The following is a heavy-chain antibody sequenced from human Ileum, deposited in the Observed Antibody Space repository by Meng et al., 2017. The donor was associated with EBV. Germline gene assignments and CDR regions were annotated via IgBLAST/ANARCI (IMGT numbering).Heavy chain of an antibody. CDR3: ARGYYDSSGYGYWYFDL. CDR1: GGSISSGDYY. V-gene: IGHV4-30-4*01. Sequence: VHMRGSGPGLVKPSQTLSLTCTVSGGSISSGDYYWSWIRQPPGKGLEWIGYIYYSGSTYYNPSLKSRVTISVDTSKNQFSLKLSSVTAADTAVYYCARGYYDSSGYGYWYFDLWGRGTLVTVSS. D-gene: IGHD3-22*01. J-gene: IGHJ2*01. CDR2: IYYSGST.